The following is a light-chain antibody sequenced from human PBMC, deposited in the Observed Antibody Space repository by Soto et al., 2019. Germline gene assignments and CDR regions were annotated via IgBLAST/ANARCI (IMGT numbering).Light chain of an antibody. CDR3: QQSYNTPLT. CDR1: QTISGY. Sequence: DIQMTQSPPSLSASVGDRVSITCRASQTISGYLNWYQHKPGKAPNLLIYAASSLHSGVPSRFSGSGSGTDFTLTITSLQPEDFATYYCQQSYNTPLTFGGGTKVDIK. CDR2: AAS. J-gene: IGKJ4*01. V-gene: IGKV1-39*01.